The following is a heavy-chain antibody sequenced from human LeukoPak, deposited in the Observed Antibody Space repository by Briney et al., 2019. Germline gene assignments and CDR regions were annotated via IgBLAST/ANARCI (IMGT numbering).Heavy chain of an antibody. CDR1: GFIFSSYW. J-gene: IGHJ4*02. D-gene: IGHD3-22*01. V-gene: IGHV3-74*01. CDR3: AREGITYYYDSSGYYPY. Sequence: GGSLRLSCAASGFIFSSYWMHWVRQAPGKGLVWVSRINSDGSSTSYADSVKGRFTISRDNAKNTLYLQMNSLRAEDTAVYYCAREGITYYYDSSGYYPYWGQGTLVTVSS. CDR2: INSDGSST.